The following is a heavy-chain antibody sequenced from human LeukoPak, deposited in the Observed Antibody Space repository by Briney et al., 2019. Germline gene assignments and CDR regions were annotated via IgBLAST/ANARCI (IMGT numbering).Heavy chain of an antibody. CDR3: ARQGGYSSDWFDP. Sequence: PSETLSLTCTVSGGSISSYYWSWIRQPPGKGLEWIGYIYYGGSTNYNPSLKSRVTISVDTSKNQFSLKLSSVTAADAAVYYCARQGGYSSDWFDPWGQGTLVTVSS. V-gene: IGHV4-59*01. CDR2: IYYGGST. CDR1: GGSISSYY. D-gene: IGHD3-22*01. J-gene: IGHJ5*02.